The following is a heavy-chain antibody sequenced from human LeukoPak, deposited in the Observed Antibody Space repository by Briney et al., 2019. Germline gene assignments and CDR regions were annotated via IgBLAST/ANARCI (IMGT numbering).Heavy chain of an antibody. CDR3: ARGYDFWSGTDY. D-gene: IGHD3-3*01. V-gene: IGHV3-30-3*01. Sequence: PGGSLRLSCAASGFTFSSYAMHWVRQAPGKGLEWVAVISYDGGNKYYADSVKGRFTISRDNSKNTLYLQMNSLRAEDTAVYYCARGYDFWSGTDYWGQGTLVTVSS. J-gene: IGHJ4*02. CDR1: GFTFSSYA. CDR2: ISYDGGNK.